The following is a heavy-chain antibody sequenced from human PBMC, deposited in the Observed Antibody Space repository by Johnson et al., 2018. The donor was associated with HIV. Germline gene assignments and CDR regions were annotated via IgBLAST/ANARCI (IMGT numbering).Heavy chain of an antibody. CDR1: GFTFSSYG. D-gene: IGHD6-13*01. CDR3: ARDGESQQLPLGDAFDV. J-gene: IGHJ3*01. CDR2: IYSGGST. V-gene: IGHV3-66*01. Sequence: VPLVESGGGVVQPGRSLRLSCAASGFTFSSYGMNWVRQAPGKGLEWVSVIYSGGSTYYADSVRGRFTISRDNSKNTLYLQMSSLRAEDTAMYYCARDGESQQLPLGDAFDVWGQGTMVTVSS.